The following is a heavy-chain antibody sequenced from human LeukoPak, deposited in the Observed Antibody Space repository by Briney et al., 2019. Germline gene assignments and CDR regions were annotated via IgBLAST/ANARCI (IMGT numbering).Heavy chain of an antibody. J-gene: IGHJ4*02. V-gene: IGHV4-39*07. CDR2: IYYSGST. CDR1: GGSISSSSYY. D-gene: IGHD4-17*01. CDR3: ASPRDYGDYVFDY. Sequence: SETLSLTCTVSGGSISSSSYYWGWIRQPPGKGLEWIGSIYYSGSTYYNPSLKSRVTISVDTSKNQFSLKLSSVTAADTAVYYCASPRDYGDYVFDYWGQGTLVTVSS.